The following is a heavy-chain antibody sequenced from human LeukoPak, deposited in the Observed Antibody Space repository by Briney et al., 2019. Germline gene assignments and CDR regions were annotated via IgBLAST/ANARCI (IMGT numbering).Heavy chain of an antibody. CDR1: GGSFSGYY. Sequence: SETLSLTCAVYGGSFSGYYWSWIRQPPGKGLEWIGEINHSGSTNYNPSLKSRVTISVDTSKNQFSLKLSSVTAADTAVYYCARGPMSCGGGCYHYWYFDLWGRGTLVTVSS. CDR3: ARGPMSCGGGCYHYWYFDL. J-gene: IGHJ2*01. D-gene: IGHD2-21*02. CDR2: INHSGST. V-gene: IGHV4-34*01.